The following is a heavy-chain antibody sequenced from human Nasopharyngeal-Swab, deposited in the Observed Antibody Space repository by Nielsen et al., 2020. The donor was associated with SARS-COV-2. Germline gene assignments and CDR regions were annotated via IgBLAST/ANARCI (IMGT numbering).Heavy chain of an antibody. CDR1: GYTFTSYG. Sequence: ASVKVSCKASGYTFTSYGISWVRQAPGQGLEWMGWISAYNGNTNYAQKLQGRVTMTTDTSTSTAYMELRSLRSDDTAVYYCARGIVVVPAADRSQYYYYGMDVWGQGTTVTVSS. CDR2: ISAYNGNT. CDR3: ARGIVVVPAADRSQYYYYGMDV. V-gene: IGHV1-18*01. D-gene: IGHD2-2*01. J-gene: IGHJ6*02.